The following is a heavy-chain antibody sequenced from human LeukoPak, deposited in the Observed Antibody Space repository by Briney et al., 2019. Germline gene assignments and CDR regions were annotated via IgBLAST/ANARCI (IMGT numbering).Heavy chain of an antibody. Sequence: GASVKVSCKVSGYTDYYVHWMRQAPGQGLERMGWMNPNSGGTNYPQKFQGRVTMTRDTSINTAYMELSRLRSDDTAVYYCARDLSGTYQIDYWGQGTLVTVSS. V-gene: IGHV1-2*02. J-gene: IGHJ4*02. CDR1: GYTDYY. CDR2: MNPNSGGT. D-gene: IGHD3-10*01. CDR3: ARDLSGTYQIDY.